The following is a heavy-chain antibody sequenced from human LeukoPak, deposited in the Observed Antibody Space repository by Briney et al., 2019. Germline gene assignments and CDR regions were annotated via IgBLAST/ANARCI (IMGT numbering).Heavy chain of an antibody. D-gene: IGHD6-13*01. CDR2: IIPIFGTA. V-gene: IGHV1-69*13. CDR3: ARENRPHSSSWNDPPRYYYYYMDV. J-gene: IGHJ6*03. Sequence: ASVKVSCKASGGTFSSYAISWVRQAPGQGLEWMGGIIPIFGTANYAQKFQGRVTITADESTSTAYMELSSLRSEDTAVYYCARENRPHSSSWNDPPRYYYYYMDVWGKGTTVTVSS. CDR1: GGTFSSYA.